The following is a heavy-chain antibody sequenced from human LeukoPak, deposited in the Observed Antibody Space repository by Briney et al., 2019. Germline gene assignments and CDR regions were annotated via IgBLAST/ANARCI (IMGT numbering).Heavy chain of an antibody. V-gene: IGHV4-59*01. CDR1: GGSISSYY. D-gene: IGHD5-12*01. CDR3: ARARPSGYDYSDYYYYMDV. Sequence: PSETLSLTCTVSGGSISSYYWSWIRQPPGKGLEWIGYIHYSGSTNYNPSLKSRVTISVDTSKNQFSLKLSSVTAEDTAVYYCARARPSGYDYSDYYYYMDVWGKGTTVTVSS. J-gene: IGHJ6*03. CDR2: IHYSGST.